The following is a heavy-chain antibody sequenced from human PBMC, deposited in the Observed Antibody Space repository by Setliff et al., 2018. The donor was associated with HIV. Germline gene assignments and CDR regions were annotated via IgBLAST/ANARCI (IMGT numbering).Heavy chain of an antibody. J-gene: IGHJ6*03. CDR2: IVPIFGTT. CDR3: ARGVGSCAGDCYSTYYYDYMDV. CDR1: GGTFSSST. V-gene: IGHV1-69*13. D-gene: IGHD2-21*02. Sequence: SVKVSCKASGGTFSSSTISWVRQAPGQGLEWMGGIVPIFGTTKSAQKFQGRVTITADEATSTAYMELNGLRSEDTAVYYCARGVGSCAGDCYSTYYYDYMDVWGKGTTCTVSS.